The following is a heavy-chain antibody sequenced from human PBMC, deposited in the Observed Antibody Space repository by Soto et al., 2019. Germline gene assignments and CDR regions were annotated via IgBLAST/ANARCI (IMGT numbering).Heavy chain of an antibody. CDR3: ARGGVRLGELSRDY. J-gene: IGHJ4*02. Sequence: EVQLVESGGGLIQPGGSLRLSCAASGFTVSSNYMSWVRQAPGKGLEWVSVIYSGGSTYYADSVKGRFTISRDNSKNPLYLQMNSLRAEDTAVYYCARGGVRLGELSRDYWGQGTLVPVSS. CDR2: IYSGGST. CDR1: GFTVSSNY. D-gene: IGHD3-16*02. V-gene: IGHV3-53*01.